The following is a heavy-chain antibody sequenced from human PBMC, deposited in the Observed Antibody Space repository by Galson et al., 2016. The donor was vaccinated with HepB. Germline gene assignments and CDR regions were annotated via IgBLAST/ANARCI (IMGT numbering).Heavy chain of an antibody. CDR3: ARNKEVGLRTEWAY. Sequence: SLRLSCAASGFTFSNYAMIWVRQAPGKGLEWVSGISDSGTGTWYADSVKGRFTISRDNSKNTVYLQMNNVRVEDTAVYSCARNKEVGLRTEWAYWGQGTLVTVSS. J-gene: IGHJ4*02. CDR2: ISDSGTGT. CDR1: GFTFSNYA. D-gene: IGHD1-26*01. V-gene: IGHV3-23*01.